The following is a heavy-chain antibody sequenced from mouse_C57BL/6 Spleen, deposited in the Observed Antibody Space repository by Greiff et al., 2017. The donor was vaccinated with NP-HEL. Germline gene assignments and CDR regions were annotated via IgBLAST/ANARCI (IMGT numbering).Heavy chain of an antibody. CDR1: GYTFTSYW. CDR2: IYTSDSET. V-gene: IGHV1-61*01. Sequence: QVQLQQPGAELVRPGSSVKLSCKASGYTFTSYWMDWVKQRPGQGLEWIGNIYTSDSETHYNQKFKDKATLTVDKSSSTAYMQLSSLTSEDSAVYYCARFDYVDDYWGQGTTLTVSS. J-gene: IGHJ2*01. CDR3: ARFDYVDDY. D-gene: IGHD1-1*02.